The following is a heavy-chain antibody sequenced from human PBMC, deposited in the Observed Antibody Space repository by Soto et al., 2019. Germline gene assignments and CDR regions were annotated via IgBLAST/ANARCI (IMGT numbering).Heavy chain of an antibody. CDR3: ARDYSSDSSGYYNSDLGYYFDY. D-gene: IGHD3-22*01. CDR2: IIPLFGTT. CDR1: GGIYSSYA. J-gene: IGHJ4*02. V-gene: IGHV1-69*13. Sequence: SVEVSCKXSGGIYSSYAISWVRQAPGQGLEWMGGIIPLFGTTAYARKFQGRVTITADELTSTAYMELSSLRSEDTAVYYCARDYSSDSSGYYNSDLGYYFDYWGQGTQVTVS.